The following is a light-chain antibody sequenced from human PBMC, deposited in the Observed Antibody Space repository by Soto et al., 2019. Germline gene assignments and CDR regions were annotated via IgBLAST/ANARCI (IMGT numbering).Light chain of an antibody. CDR1: QSVSSN. J-gene: IGKJ2*01. CDR2: GAS. Sequence: EIVMTQSPATLSVSPGERATFSCRASQSVSSNLAWYQQKPGQAPRLLIYGASIRATGIPARFSGSGSGTEFTLTISTLQSEDFAIYYCQEYNTYSYTFGQGTKLEIK. CDR3: QEYNTYSYT. V-gene: IGKV3-15*01.